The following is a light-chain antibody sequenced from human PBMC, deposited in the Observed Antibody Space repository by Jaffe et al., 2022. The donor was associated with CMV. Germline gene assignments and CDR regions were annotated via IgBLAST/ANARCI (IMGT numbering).Light chain of an antibody. CDR3: QQYNKWPPVT. CDR1: QSVSSD. Sequence: EIVMTQSPVTLSVSPGERATLSCRASQSVSSDLAWYQQEPGQAPRLLIYGASTRATGIPARFSGSGSGTEFTLTISSLQSEDFAVYYCQQYNKWPPVTFGQGTKVEIK. V-gene: IGKV3-15*01. CDR2: GAS. J-gene: IGKJ1*01.